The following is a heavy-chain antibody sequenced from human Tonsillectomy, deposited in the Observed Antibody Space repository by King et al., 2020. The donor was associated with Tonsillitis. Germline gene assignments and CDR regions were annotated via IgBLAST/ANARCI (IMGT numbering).Heavy chain of an antibody. CDR1: GFTFSSYW. V-gene: IGHV3-74*01. CDR2: INSDGSST. J-gene: IGHJ4*02. Sequence: VQLVGSGGGLVQPGGSLRLSCAASGFTFSSYWMHWVRQAPGKGLVWVSRINSDGSSTSYADSVKGRFTISRDNAKNTLYLQMNSLRAEDTAVYYCARGVGSRWGPYFDYWGQGTLVTVSS. D-gene: IGHD6-13*01. CDR3: ARGVGSRWGPYFDY.